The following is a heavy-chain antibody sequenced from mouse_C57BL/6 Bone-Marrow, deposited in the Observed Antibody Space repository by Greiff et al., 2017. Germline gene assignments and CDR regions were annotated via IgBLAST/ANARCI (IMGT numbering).Heavy chain of an antibody. CDR2: IYPRSGNT. CDR3: ARYYSNCPWFAY. D-gene: IGHD2-5*01. J-gene: IGHJ3*01. CDR1: GYTFTSYG. Sequence: QVQLQQSGAELARPGASVKLSCKASGYTFTSYGISWVKQRTGQGLEWIGEIYPRSGNTYYNEKFKGKATLTADKSSSTAYMELRSLTSEGSAVYFWARYYSNCPWFAYWGQGTLVTVSA. V-gene: IGHV1-81*01.